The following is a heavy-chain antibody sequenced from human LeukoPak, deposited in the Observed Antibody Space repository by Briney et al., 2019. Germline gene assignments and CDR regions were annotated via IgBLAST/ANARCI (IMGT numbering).Heavy chain of an antibody. CDR2: TYSDSNT. CDR1: GLTVSNNY. V-gene: IGHV3-53*01. D-gene: IGHD2-21*02. CDR3: VRKNRDFNAAFDI. J-gene: IGHJ3*02. Sequence: PGGSLRLSCAASGLTVSNNYMSWVRQAPGKGLEWVSITYSDSNTNYADSVKGRFTIPRDTSQNTLSLQMNSLRAEDTAVYYCVRKNRDFNAAFDIWGQGTVVTVSS.